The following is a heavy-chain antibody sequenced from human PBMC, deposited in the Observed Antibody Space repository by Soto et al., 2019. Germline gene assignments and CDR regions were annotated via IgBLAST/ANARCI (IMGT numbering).Heavy chain of an antibody. D-gene: IGHD3-22*01. J-gene: IGHJ5*02. CDR2: ISCSGGNT. V-gene: IGHV3-23*01. CDR1: GFTFISYV. Sequence: AGGSLRLSCVASGFTFISYVMSWVRQAPGKGLEWVSAISCSGGNTYYADSVRGRFTISRDNSKNTLFLQMNSLRAEDTALYFCAKEMGDYYDSSGSWFDPWGQGTLVTVSS. CDR3: AKEMGDYYDSSGSWFDP.